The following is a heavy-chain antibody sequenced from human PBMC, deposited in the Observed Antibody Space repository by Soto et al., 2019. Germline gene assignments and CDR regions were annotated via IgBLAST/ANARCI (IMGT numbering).Heavy chain of an antibody. D-gene: IGHD1-26*01. V-gene: IGHV3-23*01. CDR2: ISAGGDNS. CDR3: SKDRMGATSY. Sequence: GGSLRLSCAASGFTFNNFAMSWVRQAPGKGPEWVSTISAGGDNSYYADSVEGRFTISRDNSKDTVSLQMNSLGAEDTAIYYCSKDRMGATSYWGQGTLVTVSS. J-gene: IGHJ4*02. CDR1: GFTFNNFA.